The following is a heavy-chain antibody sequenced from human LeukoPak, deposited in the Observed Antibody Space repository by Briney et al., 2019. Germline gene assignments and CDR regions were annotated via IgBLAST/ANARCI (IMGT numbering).Heavy chain of an antibody. CDR2: ISYDGSNK. CDR1: GFTFSSYA. V-gene: IGHV3-30*04. J-gene: IGHJ4*02. Sequence: SGGSLRLSCAASGFTFSSYAMHWVRQAPGKGLEWVAVISYDGSNKYYADSVKGRFTISRDNSKNTLYLQMNSLRAEDTAVYYCATSTEYSSTWFVQFFDSWGQGTLVTVSS. D-gene: IGHD6-13*01. CDR3: ATSTEYSSTWFVQFFDS.